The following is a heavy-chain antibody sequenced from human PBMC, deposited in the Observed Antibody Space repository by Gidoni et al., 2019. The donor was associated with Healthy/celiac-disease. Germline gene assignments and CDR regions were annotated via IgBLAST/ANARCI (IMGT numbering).Heavy chain of an antibody. CDR2: INHSGST. V-gene: IGHV4-34*01. J-gene: IGHJ6*02. CDR3: ADRLVGLRVPS. CDR1: GGSFSGYY. D-gene: IGHD3-10*01. Sequence: QVQLQQWGAGLLKPSETLSLTCAVYGGSFSGYYWSWIRQPPGKGLEWIGEINHSGSTNYNPSLKSRVTISVDTSKNQFSLKLSSVTAADTAVYYCADRLVGLRVPSWGQGTTVTVSS.